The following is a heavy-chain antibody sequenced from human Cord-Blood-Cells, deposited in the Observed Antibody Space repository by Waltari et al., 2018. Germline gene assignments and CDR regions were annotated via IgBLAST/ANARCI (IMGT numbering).Heavy chain of an antibody. CDR2: IYSGGSA. Sequence: EVQLVETGGGLIQPGGSLRLTCEASGFIVSSNYMSWVRQAPGKGLEWVDVIYSGGSASFADSVKGRVTISRDNSKNTLYLQMNSLRAEDTAVYYCARKGRSAGDNWNYAFDIWGQGTMVTVSS. V-gene: IGHV3-53*02. J-gene: IGHJ3*02. CDR1: GFIVSSNY. D-gene: IGHD1-7*01. CDR3: ARKGRSAGDNWNYAFDI.